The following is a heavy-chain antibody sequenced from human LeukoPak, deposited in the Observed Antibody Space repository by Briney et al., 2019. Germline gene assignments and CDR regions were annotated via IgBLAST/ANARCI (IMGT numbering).Heavy chain of an antibody. D-gene: IGHD1-26*01. J-gene: IGHJ4*02. Sequence: ASVKVSCKASGGTFSTYSITWVRQAPGQGLEWMGRIIPILGIANYAQKFQGRVTITADKSTSTAYMELSSLTSKDTAFYYCARGVWELLLFDYWGQGTLVTVSS. CDR1: GGTFSTYS. V-gene: IGHV1-69*02. CDR3: ARGVWELLLFDY. CDR2: IIPILGIA.